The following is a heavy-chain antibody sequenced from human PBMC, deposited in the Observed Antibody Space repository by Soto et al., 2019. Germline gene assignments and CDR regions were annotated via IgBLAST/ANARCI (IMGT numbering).Heavy chain of an antibody. D-gene: IGHD3-10*01. V-gene: IGHV3-21*06. CDR2: ISSSSSNI. Sequence: PGGSLRLSCAASGFTFSTYSMNWVRQAPGKGLEWVSCISSSSSNIDYADSVKGRFTISRDNAKNSLYLQMNSLRAEDTAVYYCARDFGYYSSGSYYNHYYYGMDVWGQGTTVTVSS. J-gene: IGHJ6*02. CDR1: GFTFSTYS. CDR3: ARDFGYYSSGSYYNHYYYGMDV.